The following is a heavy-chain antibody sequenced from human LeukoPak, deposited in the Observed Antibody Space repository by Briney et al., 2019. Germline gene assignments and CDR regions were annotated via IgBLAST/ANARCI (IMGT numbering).Heavy chain of an antibody. CDR2: IYYSGST. CDR1: GGSISSSSYY. CDR3: ALPSYSSSWYDYYYYYMDV. D-gene: IGHD6-13*01. V-gene: IGHV4-39*01. Sequence: SETLSLTCTVSGGSISSSSYYWGWIRQPPGKGLEWIGSIYYSGSTYYNPSLRSRLTISEDTSKNQFSLKLSSVTAADTAVYYCALPSYSSSWYDYYYYYMDVWGKGTTVTVSS. J-gene: IGHJ6*03.